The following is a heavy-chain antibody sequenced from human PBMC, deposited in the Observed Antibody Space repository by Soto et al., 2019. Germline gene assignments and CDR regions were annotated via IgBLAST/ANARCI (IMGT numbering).Heavy chain of an antibody. CDR1: GYTLTELS. CDR2: FDPEDGET. V-gene: IGHV1-24*01. Sequence: ASVKVSCRVSGYTLTELSMHWVRQAPGKGLEWMGGFDPEDGETIYAQKFQGRVTMTEDTSTDTAYMELSSLRSEDTAVYYCETSKGLERRGVFDIWGQGTMLTVSS. D-gene: IGHD1-1*01. J-gene: IGHJ3*02. CDR3: ETSKGLERRGVFDI.